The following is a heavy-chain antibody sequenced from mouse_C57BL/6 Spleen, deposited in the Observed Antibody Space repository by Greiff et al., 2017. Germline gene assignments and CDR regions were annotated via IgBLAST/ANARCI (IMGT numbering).Heavy chain of an antibody. J-gene: IGHJ2*01. CDR2: IDPTSGGT. Sequence: VQLQQPGAELVKPGASVKLSCKASGYTFTSYWMHWVKQRPGRGLAWIGRIDPTSGGTKYNEKFKSKATLTVDKPSSTAYMQLSSLTSEDSAVYYCARDLALEGGYFDYWGQGTTLTVSS. CDR1: GYTFTSYW. CDR3: ARDLALEGGYFDY. V-gene: IGHV1-72*01.